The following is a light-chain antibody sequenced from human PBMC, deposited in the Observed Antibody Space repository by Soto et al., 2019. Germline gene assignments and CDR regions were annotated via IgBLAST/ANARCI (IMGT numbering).Light chain of an antibody. V-gene: IGLV1-51*01. Sequence: QSVLTQPPSVSAAPGPKVTISCSGSSSNIGNDYVSWYQQLPGTAPKLLIYDNNKRPSGIPDRFSGSKSGTSATLGITGLQTGDEADYYCGTWDSSLSAVVFGGGTQLTVL. CDR3: GTWDSSLSAVV. CDR1: SSNIGNDY. J-gene: IGLJ2*01. CDR2: DNN.